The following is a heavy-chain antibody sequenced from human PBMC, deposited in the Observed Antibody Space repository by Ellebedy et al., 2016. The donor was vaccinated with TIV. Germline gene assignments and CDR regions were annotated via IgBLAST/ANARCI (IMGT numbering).Heavy chain of an antibody. CDR1: GYTFTNYA. D-gene: IGHD1-26*01. Sequence: AASVKVSCKASGYTFTNYAMNWVRQDPGQGLEWMGWINTNTGNPTYARGFTGHFVFSLDTSVSTTYLQISSLKADDTAVYYCARRGGSYAFDYWGQGTLVTVSS. V-gene: IGHV7-4-1*02. J-gene: IGHJ4*02. CDR3: ARRGGSYAFDY. CDR2: INTNTGNP.